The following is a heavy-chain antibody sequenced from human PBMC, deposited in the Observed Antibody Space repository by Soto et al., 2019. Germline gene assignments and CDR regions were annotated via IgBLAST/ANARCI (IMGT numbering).Heavy chain of an antibody. Sequence: QVQLVQSGAEVKKPGSSVKVSCKASGGTFSSYAISWVRQAPGQGLEWMGGIIPIFGTANYAQKFQGRVTITADASTSTAYIELSSMRSEDTAVYYCARVYCSGGSCYSGGFYYYYGMDVWGQGTTVTVSS. CDR1: GGTFSSYA. CDR3: ARVYCSGGSCYSGGFYYYYGMDV. CDR2: IIPIFGTA. D-gene: IGHD2-15*01. J-gene: IGHJ6*02. V-gene: IGHV1-69*01.